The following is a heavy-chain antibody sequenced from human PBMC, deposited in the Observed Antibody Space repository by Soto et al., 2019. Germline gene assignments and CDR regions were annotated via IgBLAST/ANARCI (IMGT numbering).Heavy chain of an antibody. CDR2: INHSGST. CDR3: AREEYSSGWN. Sequence: SETLSLTCAVYGGSFSGYYWSWIRQPPGKGLEWIGEINHSGSTNYNPSLKSRVTISVDKSKNQFSLKLSSATAADTAVYYCAREEYSSGWNWGQGTLVTVSS. J-gene: IGHJ4*02. CDR1: GGSFSGYY. D-gene: IGHD6-19*01. V-gene: IGHV4-34*01.